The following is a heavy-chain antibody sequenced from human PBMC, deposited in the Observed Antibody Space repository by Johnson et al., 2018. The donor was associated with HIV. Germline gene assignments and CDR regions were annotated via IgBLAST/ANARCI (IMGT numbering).Heavy chain of an antibody. Sequence: EVHLVESGGDVVRPGGSLRLFCAASGFTFDDYGMSWVRQAPGKGLEWVANIKQDGSEKYYVDSVKGRFTISRDNSKNTLYLQMNSLRAEDTALYYCATVVYYDSSALRMYAFDIWGQGTMVTVSS. V-gene: IGHV3-7*03. CDR3: ATVVYYDSSALRMYAFDI. D-gene: IGHD3-22*01. CDR1: GFTFDDYG. J-gene: IGHJ3*02. CDR2: IKQDGSEK.